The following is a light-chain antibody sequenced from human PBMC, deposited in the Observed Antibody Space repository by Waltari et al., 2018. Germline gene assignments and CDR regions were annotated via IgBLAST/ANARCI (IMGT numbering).Light chain of an antibody. J-gene: IGLJ2*01. Sequence: SYELTQPPSVSVSPGQTARITCPGDQLGDQYACWYQQKPGQSPILVIYQDNKRPSGIPERFSGSNSGSTATLTISGTQTMDEADYYCQAWDSNAAVFGGGTKLTVL. CDR2: QDN. CDR1: QLGDQY. CDR3: QAWDSNAAV. V-gene: IGLV3-1*01.